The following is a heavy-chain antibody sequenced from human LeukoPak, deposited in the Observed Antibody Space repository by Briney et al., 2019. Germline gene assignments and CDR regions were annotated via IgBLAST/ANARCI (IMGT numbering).Heavy chain of an antibody. CDR3: ARDRGSQPFIDY. Sequence: SETLSLTCTVSGYSISSGYYWGWIRQPPGKGLEWIGAIHHSGGTYYNPSLKSRVTISIDTSKNHFSLKLTSVTAADTAVYYCARDRGSQPFIDYWGQGTLVTVSS. CDR1: GYSISSGYY. D-gene: IGHD1-26*01. CDR2: IHHSGGT. J-gene: IGHJ4*02. V-gene: IGHV4-38-2*02.